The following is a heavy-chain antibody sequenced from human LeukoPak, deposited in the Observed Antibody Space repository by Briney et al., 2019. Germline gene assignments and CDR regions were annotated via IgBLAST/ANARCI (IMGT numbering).Heavy chain of an antibody. Sequence: GGSLRLSCAASGFTFSSYAMSWVRQAPGKGLEWVSAISGSGGSTYYADSVKGRFTISRDNSKNTLYLQMNSLKTEDTAVYYCTRGAAAGRHYWGQGTLVTVSS. CDR1: GFTFSSYA. D-gene: IGHD6-13*01. CDR2: ISGSGGST. V-gene: IGHV3-23*01. CDR3: TRGAAAGRHY. J-gene: IGHJ4*02.